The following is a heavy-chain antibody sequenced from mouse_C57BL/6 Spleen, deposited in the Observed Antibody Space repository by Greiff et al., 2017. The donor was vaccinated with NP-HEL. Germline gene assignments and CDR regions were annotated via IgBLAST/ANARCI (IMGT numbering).Heavy chain of an antibody. D-gene: IGHD2-5*01. Sequence: EVKLMESGGGLVKPGGSLKLSCAASGFTFSDYGMHWVRQAPEKGLEWVAYISSGSSTIYYADTVKGRFTISRDNAKNTLFLQMTSLRSEDTAMYYCARQVSNYCFAYWGQGTLVTVSA. CDR2: ISSGSSTI. J-gene: IGHJ3*01. V-gene: IGHV5-17*01. CDR3: ARQVSNYCFAY. CDR1: GFTFSDYG.